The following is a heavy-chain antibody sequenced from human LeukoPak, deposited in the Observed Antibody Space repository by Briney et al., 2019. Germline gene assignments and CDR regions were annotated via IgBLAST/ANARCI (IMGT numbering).Heavy chain of an antibody. D-gene: IGHD3-10*01. CDR2: IKQDGSEK. CDR3: AREDYGSGSYYSPDY. Sequence: GGSLRLSCAASGFTFSSYWMSWVRQAPGKGLEWVANIKQDGSEKYYVDSVKGRFTISRDNAKNSLYLQMNSLRAEDTAVYYCAREDYGSGSYYSPDYWGQGTLVTVSS. CDR1: GFTFSSYW. J-gene: IGHJ4*02. V-gene: IGHV3-7*03.